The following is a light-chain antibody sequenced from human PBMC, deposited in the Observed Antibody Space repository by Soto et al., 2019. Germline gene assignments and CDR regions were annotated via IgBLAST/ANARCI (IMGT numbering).Light chain of an antibody. V-gene: IGLV1-47*01. CDR1: DSNIGSNY. J-gene: IGLJ2*01. Sequence: QSVLTQPPSASGTPGQRVTISCSASDSNIGSNYVYWYQHVPGTAPKLLIYRNNQRPSGVPDRFSGSKSGTSASLAISGLRSDDEADYYCAAWGDSLVVFGGGTKLTVL. CDR3: AAWGDSLVV. CDR2: RNN.